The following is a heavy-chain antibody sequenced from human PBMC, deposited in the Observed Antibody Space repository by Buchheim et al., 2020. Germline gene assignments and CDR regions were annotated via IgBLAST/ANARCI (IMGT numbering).Heavy chain of an antibody. D-gene: IGHD6-13*01. CDR3: AAEPDSSWFDP. J-gene: IGHJ5*02. CDR1: RFSFSSYW. V-gene: IGHV3-74*01. CDR2: INSDGRLT. Sequence: EVQLVESGGDLVQPGGSLRLSCAASRFSFSSYWMHWVRQAPGKGLVWVARINSDGRLTNYAASVKGRFTISRDNGKKTLYLQMNSLRAEDTAVYYCAAEPDSSWFDPWGQGTL.